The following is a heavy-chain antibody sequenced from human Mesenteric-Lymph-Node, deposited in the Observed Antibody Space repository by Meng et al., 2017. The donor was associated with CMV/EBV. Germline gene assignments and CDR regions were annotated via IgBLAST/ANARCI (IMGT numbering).Heavy chain of an antibody. CDR1: GGSFSGYY. CDR2: INHSGST. V-gene: IGHV4-34*01. CDR3: ARGSSYDILTGYFDY. Sequence: VQVHQWGAGLLQPSETLSVTCAVYGGSFSGYYWNWIRQSSEKGLEWIGEINHSGSTTYNPSFTSRIIISVDTSTNQISLNMSSVTAADTAVYYCARGSSYDILTGYFDYWGQGALVTVSS. J-gene: IGHJ4*02. D-gene: IGHD3-9*01.